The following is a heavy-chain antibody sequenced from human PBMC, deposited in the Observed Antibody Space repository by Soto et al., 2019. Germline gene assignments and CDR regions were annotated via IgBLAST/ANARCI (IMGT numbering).Heavy chain of an antibody. CDR1: GFTFRSYG. J-gene: IGHJ6*02. V-gene: IGHV3-30-3*01. CDR3: ARGDREDIAVVVGVRTGDYGVDV. D-gene: IGHD2-15*01. Sequence: QVQLVESGGGVVHPGRSLRLSCAASGFTFRSYGMHWVRQATGTGLEGVAVISYDGSNKFYRDYVKGRFTISRDNYKNTRYMQRNSLRYKDTPVYYCARGDREDIAVVVGVRTGDYGVDVWGPGTTVTVSS. CDR2: ISYDGSNK.